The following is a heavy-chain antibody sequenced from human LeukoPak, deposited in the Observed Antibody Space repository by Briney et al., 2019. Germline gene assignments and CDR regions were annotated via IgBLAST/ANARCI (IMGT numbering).Heavy chain of an antibody. CDR1: GGSLSGYY. CDR2: INHSGSA. J-gene: IGHJ4*02. V-gene: IGHV4-34*01. D-gene: IGHD4-17*01. Sequence: SETLSLTCAVSGGSLSGYYWTWIRQPPGKGLEWIGEINHSGSANYNPSLKSRVTISLDTSKNQFSLKLSSVTAADTAVYYCARGQGTVTTHWGQGTLVTVSS. CDR3: ARGQGTVTTH.